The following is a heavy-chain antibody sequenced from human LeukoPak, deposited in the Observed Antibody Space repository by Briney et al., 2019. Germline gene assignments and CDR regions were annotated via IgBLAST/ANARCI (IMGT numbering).Heavy chain of an antibody. D-gene: IGHD5-18*01. CDR1: GFTFSSYE. Sequence: GGSLRLSCAASGFTFSSYEMNWVRQAPGKGPEWVSYISSSGSTIYYADSVKGRFTISRDNAKNSLYLQMNSLRAEDTAVYYCARPGYSYGYYYYYYMDVWGKGTTVTVSS. V-gene: IGHV3-48*03. CDR2: ISSSGSTI. CDR3: ARPGYSYGYYYYYYMDV. J-gene: IGHJ6*03.